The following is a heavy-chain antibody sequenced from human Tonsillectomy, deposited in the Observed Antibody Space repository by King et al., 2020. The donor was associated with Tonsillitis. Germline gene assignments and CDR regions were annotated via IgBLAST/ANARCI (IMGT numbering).Heavy chain of an antibody. Sequence: LQLQESGSGLVKPSQTLSLTCAVSGGSISSGGFSWSWIRQPPGKGLEWIGYIFHSGSTYYNPSLKSRVTISLDRSKNQFSLKLSSVTAADTAVYYCASSIAARSFDYWGQGTLVTVSS. CDR1: GGSISSGGFS. D-gene: IGHD6-6*01. CDR3: ASSIAARSFDY. CDR2: IFHSGST. J-gene: IGHJ4*02. V-gene: IGHV4-30-2*01.